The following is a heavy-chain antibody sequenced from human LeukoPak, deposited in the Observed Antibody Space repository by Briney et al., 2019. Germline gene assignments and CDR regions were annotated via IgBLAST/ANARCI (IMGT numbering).Heavy chain of an antibody. Sequence: ASVKVSCKASGYTFTNYYITWVRQAPGQGLEWMGWISAYNGYTNYAQKLQGRVTMTTDTSTSTAYMELRSLRPDDTAVYYCARGGLYYYYMDVWGKGTTVTVSS. J-gene: IGHJ6*03. CDR3: ARGGLYYYYMDV. CDR1: GYTFTNYY. V-gene: IGHV1-18*01. CDR2: ISAYNGYT.